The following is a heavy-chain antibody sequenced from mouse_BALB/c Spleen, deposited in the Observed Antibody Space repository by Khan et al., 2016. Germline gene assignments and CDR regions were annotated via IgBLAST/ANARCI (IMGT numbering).Heavy chain of an antibody. V-gene: IGHV14-3*02. J-gene: IGHJ1*01. CDR3: ANWDWYFDV. D-gene: IGHD4-1*01. CDR1: GFNIKDTY. CDR2: IDPANGNT. Sequence: LKESGAELVKPGASVKLSCTASGFNIKDTYMHWVKQRPEQGLEWIGRIDPANGNTKYDPKFQGKATITADTSSNTAYLQLSSLTSEDTAVYYCANWDWYFDVWGAGTTVTVSS.